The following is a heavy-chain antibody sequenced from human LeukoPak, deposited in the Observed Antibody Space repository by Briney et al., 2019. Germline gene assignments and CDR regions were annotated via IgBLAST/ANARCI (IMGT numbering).Heavy chain of an antibody. CDR3: ARHFYGSGSYSDY. CDR2: INAGNGNT. J-gene: IGHJ4*02. V-gene: IGHV1-3*01. D-gene: IGHD3-10*01. Sequence: ASVKVSCKASGYTFTSYAMHWVRQAPGQRLEWMGWINAGNGNTKYSQKFQGRVTITRDTSASTAYMELSSLRSEDTAVYYCARHFYGSGSYSDYWGQGTLVTVSS. CDR1: GYTFTSYA.